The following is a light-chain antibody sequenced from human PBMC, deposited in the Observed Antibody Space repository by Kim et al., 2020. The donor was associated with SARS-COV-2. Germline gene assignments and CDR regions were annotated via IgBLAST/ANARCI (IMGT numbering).Light chain of an antibody. V-gene: IGKV3-20*01. CDR1: QGVSSAY. CDR2: GAS. CDR3: QQYRSSPWS. Sequence: SRGERATRSRRAGQGVSSAYLAWYQQRPGQAPRLLSYGASSRATGIPDRFSGSGSGTEFILTISRLEPEDIAVYYCQQYRSSPWSFGQGTKVDIK. J-gene: IGKJ1*01.